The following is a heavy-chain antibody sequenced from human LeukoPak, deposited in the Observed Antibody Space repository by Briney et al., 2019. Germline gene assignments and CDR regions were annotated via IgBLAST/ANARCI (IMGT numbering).Heavy chain of an antibody. D-gene: IGHD2-2*02. CDR2: TYYRSKWYN. CDR1: GDIVSSNSAA. Sequence: SQTLSLTCAISGDIVSSNSAAWNWIRQSPSRGLEWLGRTYYRSKWYNDYAVSVKSRITINPDTSKNQFSLQLNSVTPEDTAVYYCARDEVVPAAIDTYYYYGMDVWGQGTTVTVSS. J-gene: IGHJ6*02. CDR3: ARDEVVPAAIDTYYYYGMDV. V-gene: IGHV6-1*01.